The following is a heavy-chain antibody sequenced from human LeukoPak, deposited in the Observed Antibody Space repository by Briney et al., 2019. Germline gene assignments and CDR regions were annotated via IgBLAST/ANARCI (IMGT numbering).Heavy chain of an antibody. V-gene: IGHV1-18*01. D-gene: IGHD6-13*01. CDR1: GYTFTSYG. CDR2: ISAYNGNT. J-gene: IGHJ3*02. Sequence: GASVKVSCKASGYTFTSYGISWVRQAPGQGLEWMGWISAYNGNTNYAQKLQGRVTMTTDTSTSTAYMELRSLRSDDTAVYYCARPTPSSWADAFDIWGQGTMVTVSS. CDR3: ARPTPSSWADAFDI.